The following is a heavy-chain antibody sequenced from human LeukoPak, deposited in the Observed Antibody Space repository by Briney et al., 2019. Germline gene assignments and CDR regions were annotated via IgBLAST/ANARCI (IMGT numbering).Heavy chain of an antibody. D-gene: IGHD3-10*01. CDR3: ASGGSGSYYTAWYYGMDV. Sequence: SETLSLTCTVSGGSISSYYWRWIRQPPGKGLEWIGYIYYSGSTSYNPSLKSRVTISVDTSKNQFSLKLSSVTAADTAVYYCASGGSGSYYTAWYYGMDVWGQGTTVTVSS. CDR2: IYYSGST. CDR1: GGSISSYY. V-gene: IGHV4-59*08. J-gene: IGHJ6*02.